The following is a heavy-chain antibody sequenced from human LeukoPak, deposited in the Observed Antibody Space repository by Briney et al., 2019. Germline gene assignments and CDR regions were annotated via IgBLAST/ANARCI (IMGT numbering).Heavy chain of an antibody. J-gene: IGHJ5*02. CDR2: IYYSGST. CDR3: ARVQSRGYYYDSSGYRQSNWFDP. V-gene: IGHV4-59*01. D-gene: IGHD3-22*01. CDR1: GVSISSYY. Sequence: SETLSLTCTVSGVSISSYYWSWIRQPPGKGLEWIGYIYYSGSTNYNPSLKSRVTISVDTSKNQFSLKLSSVTAADTAVYYCARVQSRGYYYDSSGYRQSNWFDPWGRGTLVTVSS.